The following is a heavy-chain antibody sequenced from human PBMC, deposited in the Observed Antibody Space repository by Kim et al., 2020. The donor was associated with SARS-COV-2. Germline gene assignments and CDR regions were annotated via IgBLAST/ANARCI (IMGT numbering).Heavy chain of an antibody. CDR1: GFTFSSYW. V-gene: IGHV3-7*03. CDR3: AREVDAFDI. Sequence: GGSLRLSCGVSGFTFSSYWMSWVRQAPGKGLEWVANIKQDGSEKNYVDSVKGRFTISRDNVRKSVYLQMNSLRGDDTAIYYCAREVDAFDIWGQGTKVTVSS. CDR2: IKQDGSEK. J-gene: IGHJ3*02.